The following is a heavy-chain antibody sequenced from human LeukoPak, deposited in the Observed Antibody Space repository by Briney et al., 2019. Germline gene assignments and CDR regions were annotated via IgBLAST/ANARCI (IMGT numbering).Heavy chain of an antibody. CDR3: ARHVWYYDILTGYYPNPYNWFDP. CDR2: INHSGST. J-gene: IGHJ5*02. Sequence: PSETLSLTCAVYGGSFSGYYWSWIRQPPGKGLEWMGEINHSGSTNYNPSLKSRVTISVDTSKNQFSLKLSSVTAADTAVYYCARHVWYYDILTGYYPNPYNWFDPWGQGTLVTVSS. V-gene: IGHV4-34*01. CDR1: GGSFSGYY. D-gene: IGHD3-9*01.